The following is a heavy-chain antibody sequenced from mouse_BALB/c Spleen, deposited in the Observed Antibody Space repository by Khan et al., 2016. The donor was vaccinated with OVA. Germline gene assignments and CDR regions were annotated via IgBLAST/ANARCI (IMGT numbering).Heavy chain of an antibody. J-gene: IGHJ3*01. D-gene: IGHD2-2*01. V-gene: IGHV1-31*01. Sequence: VQLQQSGPELMKPGTSVKISCKASGYSFTTYYIHWVMQSHGTSLEWIGYIDPFSGVTTCNQKFKDKATLTVDKSSSTAYIHLSNLTSDDSAVYYCTRHGYVAWFTYWGQGTLVTVSA. CDR1: GYSFTTYY. CDR2: IDPFSGVT. CDR3: TRHGYVAWFTY.